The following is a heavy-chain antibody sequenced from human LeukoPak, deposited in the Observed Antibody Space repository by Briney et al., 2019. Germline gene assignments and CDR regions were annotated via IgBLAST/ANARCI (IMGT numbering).Heavy chain of an antibody. CDR3: ARDPKPTVTTFNWFDP. D-gene: IGHD4-17*01. J-gene: IGHJ5*02. V-gene: IGHV1-69*01. Sequence: SVKVSCKASGGTFSSYAISWVRQAPGQGLEWMGGIIPIFGTANYAQKSQGRVMITADESTSTAYMELSSLRSEDTAVYYCARDPKPTVTTFNWFDPWGQGTLVTVSS. CDR2: IIPIFGTA. CDR1: GGTFSSYA.